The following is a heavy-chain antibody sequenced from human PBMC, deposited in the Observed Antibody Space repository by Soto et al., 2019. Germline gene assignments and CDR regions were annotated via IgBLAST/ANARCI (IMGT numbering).Heavy chain of an antibody. Sequence: QVQLQQWGAGLLKPSETLSLTCAVYGGSFSGYHWSWIRQTPGKGLEWIGEINQSGSTNYNPSLKSRVTISVDTSKNQFSLKLSSVTAADTALYYCARVDDYWGQGTLVTVSS. V-gene: IGHV4-34*01. CDR1: GGSFSGYH. J-gene: IGHJ4*02. CDR2: INQSGST. CDR3: ARVDDY.